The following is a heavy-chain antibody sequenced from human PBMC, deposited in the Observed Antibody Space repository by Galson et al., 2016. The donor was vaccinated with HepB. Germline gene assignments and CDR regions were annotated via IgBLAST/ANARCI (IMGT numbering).Heavy chain of an antibody. CDR1: GFTFRDYY. D-gene: IGHD2-2*02. J-gene: IGHJ4*02. Sequence: SLRLSCAVSGFTFRDYYMTWLRRAPGKGLEWISYISGTNSYTKYADFVKGRFTMSRDNDKNSLFLQMNSLRAEDTAVYYCARALPYTVVPDYWGQGTLVTVST. CDR3: ARALPYTVVPDY. CDR2: ISGTNSYT. V-gene: IGHV3-11*06.